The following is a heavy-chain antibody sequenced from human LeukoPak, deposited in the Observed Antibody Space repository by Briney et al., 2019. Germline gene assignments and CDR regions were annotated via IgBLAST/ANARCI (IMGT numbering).Heavy chain of an antibody. J-gene: IGHJ4*02. CDR1: RFSLSTSGVG. CDR3: AHSGAYYYDSSGFDY. D-gene: IGHD3-22*01. CDR2: IYWDDDK. Sequence: SGPTLVNPTQTLTLTCTFSRFSLSTSGVGVGWIRQPPGKALEWLALIYWDDDKRYSPPLKSRLTITKDTSKNQVVLTMTNMDPVDTATYFCAHSGAYYYDSSGFDYWGQGTLVTVSS. V-gene: IGHV2-5*02.